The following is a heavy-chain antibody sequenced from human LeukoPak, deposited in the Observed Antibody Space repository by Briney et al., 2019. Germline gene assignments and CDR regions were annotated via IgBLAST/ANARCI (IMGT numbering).Heavy chain of an antibody. V-gene: IGHV4-38-2*01. D-gene: IGHD5-18*01. CDR1: GYSISSGYY. J-gene: IGHJ4*02. CDR2: IYHSGST. CDR3: ARHHGGYSYGYLDY. Sequence: SETLSLTCAVSGYSISSGYYWGWIRQPPGKGLEWIGSIYHSGSTYYNPSPKSRVTISVDTSKNQFSLKLSSVTAADTAVYYCARHHGGYSYGYLDYWGQGTLVTVSS.